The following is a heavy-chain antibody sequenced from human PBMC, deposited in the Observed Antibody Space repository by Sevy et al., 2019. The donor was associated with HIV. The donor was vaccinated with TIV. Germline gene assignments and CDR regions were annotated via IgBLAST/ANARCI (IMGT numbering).Heavy chain of an antibody. J-gene: IGHJ6*02. CDR1: GFTFSNYE. V-gene: IGHV3-48*03. CDR3: ARDGSSGGLFLKDYYYFGMDV. Sequence: GGSLRLSCEASGFTFSNYEMNWVRQAPGKGLEWVSYISSSGNTIYYADSVKGRFTISRDNAKNSLYLQMNSLRVEDTAVYYWARDGSSGGLFLKDYYYFGMDVWGQGTTVTVSS. D-gene: IGHD3-16*01. CDR2: ISSSGNTI.